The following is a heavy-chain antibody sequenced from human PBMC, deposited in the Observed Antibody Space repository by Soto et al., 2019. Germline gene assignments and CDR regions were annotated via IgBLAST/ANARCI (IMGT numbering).Heavy chain of an antibody. D-gene: IGHD2-15*01. CDR3: AKATRGHCIGGHCYAVDF. V-gene: IGHV3-23*01. Sequence: EVQLLESGGGLVQPGGSLRLSCAASGFTFTNYAMNWVRHSPGQGLEWVASVIGTGIDTYHAASGKGRYTISRDNSSNTMYLEMNRLRAEDTAMYHCAKATRGHCIGGHCYAVDFWGQGILVTVS. CDR2: VIGTGIDT. J-gene: IGHJ4*02. CDR1: GFTFTNYA.